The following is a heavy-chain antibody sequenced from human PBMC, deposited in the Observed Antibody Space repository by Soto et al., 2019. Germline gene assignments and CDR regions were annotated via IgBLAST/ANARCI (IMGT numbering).Heavy chain of an antibody. D-gene: IGHD1-26*01. Sequence: QVQLVQSGGEVKKPGASVKVSCKASGYTFNSHGITWVRQVPGQGLEWMGYISSYSDTSYAQELQGRVTMTTDTSTSTAYMELRSLRSDDTAMYYCARAVSYSVGARLDNWGQGTLVTVSS. J-gene: IGHJ4*02. CDR2: ISSYSDT. V-gene: IGHV1-18*01. CDR3: ARAVSYSVGARLDN. CDR1: GYTFNSHG.